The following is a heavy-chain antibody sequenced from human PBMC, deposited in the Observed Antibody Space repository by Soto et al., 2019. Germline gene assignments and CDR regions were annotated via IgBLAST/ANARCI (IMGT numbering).Heavy chain of an antibody. Sequence: SETLSLTCTVSGGSISSYYWSWIRQPPGKGLEWIGYIYYSGSTNYNPSLKSRVTISVDTSKNQFSLKLSSVTAADTAVYYCARQAYDFWSGYLEGPHYYMDVWGKGTTVTVSS. CDR1: GGSISSYY. CDR2: IYYSGST. CDR3: ARQAYDFWSGYLEGPHYYMDV. D-gene: IGHD3-3*01. V-gene: IGHV4-59*08. J-gene: IGHJ6*03.